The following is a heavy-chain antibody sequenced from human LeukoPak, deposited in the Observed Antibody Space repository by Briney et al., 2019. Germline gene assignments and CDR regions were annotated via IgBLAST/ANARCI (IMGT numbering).Heavy chain of an antibody. CDR3: AGEMATTSLDAFDY. V-gene: IGHV3-21*01. CDR1: GFTFSSYS. Sequence: GGSLRLSCAASGFTFSSYSMNWVRQAPGKGLEWVSSISSSSSYIYYADSVKGRFTISRDNAKNSLYLQVNSLRAEDTAVYYCAGEMATTSLDAFDYWGQGTLVTVSS. D-gene: IGHD5-24*01. J-gene: IGHJ4*02. CDR2: ISSSSSYI.